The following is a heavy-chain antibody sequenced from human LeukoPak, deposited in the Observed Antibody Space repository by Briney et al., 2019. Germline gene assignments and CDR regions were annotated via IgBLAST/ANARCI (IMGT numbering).Heavy chain of an antibody. CDR3: ARDRSGSYHPGTFDY. CDR1: GFTFSSYA. Sequence: GGSLRLSCAASGFTFSSYAMHWVRQAPGKGLEWVAVISYDGSNKYYADSVKGRFTISRDNAKNSLYLQMNSLRAEDTAVYYCARDRSGSYHPGTFDYWGQGTLVTVSS. V-gene: IGHV3-30*04. CDR2: ISYDGSNK. J-gene: IGHJ4*02. D-gene: IGHD1-26*01.